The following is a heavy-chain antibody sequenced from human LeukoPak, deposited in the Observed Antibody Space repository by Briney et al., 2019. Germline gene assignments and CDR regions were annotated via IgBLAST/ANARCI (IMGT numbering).Heavy chain of an antibody. D-gene: IGHD3-22*01. J-gene: IGHJ3*02. Sequence: GASVKISCKASGYTFTTYYIHWVRQAPGQGLEWMGLINPSGGSTSYAQKFQGRVTMTRDTSTSTVYMELSSLRSEDTAVYYCARSGYYYDSSGYYYDGGDAFDIWGQGTMVTVSS. CDR2: INPSGGST. CDR3: ARSGYYYDSSGYYYDGGDAFDI. V-gene: IGHV1-46*01. CDR1: GYTFTTYY.